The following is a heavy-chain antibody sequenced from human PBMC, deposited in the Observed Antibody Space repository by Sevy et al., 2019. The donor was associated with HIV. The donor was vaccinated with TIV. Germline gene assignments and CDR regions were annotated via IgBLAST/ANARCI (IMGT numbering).Heavy chain of an antibody. CDR2: INEDGSRL. Sequence: GGSLRLSCVASGFTFSDSWMTWVRQAPGKGLERIAFINEDGSRLGYVGSVRGRFTISRENTKNSLYLQMNSLRAEDTAVYFCARDRAYSALDYWGQGTLVTVSS. CDR3: ARDRAYSALDY. J-gene: IGHJ4*02. D-gene: IGHD5-18*01. CDR1: GFTFSDSW. V-gene: IGHV3-7*01.